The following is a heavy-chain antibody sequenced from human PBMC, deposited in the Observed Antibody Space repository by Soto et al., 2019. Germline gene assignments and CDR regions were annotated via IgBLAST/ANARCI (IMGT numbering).Heavy chain of an antibody. CDR3: ARARMVHPRPQKRYGMDV. J-gene: IGHJ6*02. D-gene: IGHD3-10*01. CDR2: INHNGST. V-gene: IGHV4-34*01. Sequence: SETLSLTCAVYGGSFSGYYWSWIRQPPGKGLEWIGEINHNGSTNYNPSLKSRVTISVDTSKNQLSLKLSSVTAADTAVYYCARARMVHPRPQKRYGMDVWGQGTTVTVSS. CDR1: GGSFSGYY.